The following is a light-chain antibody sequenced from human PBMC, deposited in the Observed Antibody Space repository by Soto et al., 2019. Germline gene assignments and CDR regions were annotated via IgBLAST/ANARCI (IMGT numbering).Light chain of an antibody. CDR1: SSDVGGYNY. V-gene: IGLV2-14*01. CDR2: DVT. J-gene: IGLJ3*02. Sequence: QSALTQPASVSGSPGQSITISCTGTSSDVGGYNYVSWYQQHPGKAPKLIIYDVTNRPSGVYNRFSGSKSGNTASLTISGLQAEDEADYYCSSYTISSTWVFGGGTKLTVL. CDR3: SSYTISSTWV.